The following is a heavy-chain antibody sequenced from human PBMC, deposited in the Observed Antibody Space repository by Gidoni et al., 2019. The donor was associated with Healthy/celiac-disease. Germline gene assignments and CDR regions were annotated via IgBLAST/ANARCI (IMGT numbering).Heavy chain of an antibody. Sequence: QVQLVESGGGVVPPGMSLRLSCAASVFTFSSYAMHWVRQAPGKGLEWVAVISYDGSNKYYADAVKGRFTISRDNSKNTLYLQMNSLRAEDTAVYYCARVEAGDGFDYWGQGTLVTVSS. V-gene: IGHV3-30-3*01. J-gene: IGHJ4*02. CDR1: VFTFSSYA. CDR2: ISYDGSNK. D-gene: IGHD3-10*01. CDR3: ARVEAGDGFDY.